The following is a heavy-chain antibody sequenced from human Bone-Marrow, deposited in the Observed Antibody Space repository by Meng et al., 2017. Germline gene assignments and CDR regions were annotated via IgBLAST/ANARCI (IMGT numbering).Heavy chain of an antibody. Sequence: ELLVCAGAEVKTPGALVNLSCTPSGYTFASDWIHWLRQAAGQGLEWMGRIDPNNDHTQYAQNFQGSVTMTSDTAISTVYMELNGLRSDDTAVYYCARDEDISTAGKLFRDYWGQGTLVTVSS. V-gene: IGHV1-2*06. CDR1: GYTFASDW. CDR2: IDPNNDHT. J-gene: IGHJ4*02. CDR3: ARDEDISTAGKLFRDY. D-gene: IGHD6-13*01.